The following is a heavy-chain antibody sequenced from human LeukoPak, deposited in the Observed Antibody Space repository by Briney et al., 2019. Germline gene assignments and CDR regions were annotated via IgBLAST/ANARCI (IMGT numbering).Heavy chain of an antibody. CDR2: INHSGRT. CDR1: GGSLSNYY. D-gene: IGHD1-26*01. V-gene: IGHV4-34*01. J-gene: IGHJ4*02. Sequence: SETLSLTCAVYGGSLSNYYWIWIRQPPGKGLEWIGEINHSGRTLYNPSLKSRVTISIDTSKNQFSLKLSSVTAADTAVYYCAIEAIVGAPRGDYWGQGTLVTVSS. CDR3: AIEAIVGAPRGDY.